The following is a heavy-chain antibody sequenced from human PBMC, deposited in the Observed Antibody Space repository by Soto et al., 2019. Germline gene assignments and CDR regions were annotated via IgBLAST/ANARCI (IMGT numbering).Heavy chain of an antibody. J-gene: IGHJ4*02. CDR2: VSYDASYQ. D-gene: IGHD2-15*01. CDR3: AKVSISKSSAVTFDS. V-gene: IGHV3-30*18. Sequence: SCKASDYTFSNYGLSWVRQAPGRGLEWVAVVSYDASYQNYVDSVKGRFTVSRDNSKNTLFLQMNSLRPEDTAVYYCAKVSISKSSAVTFDSWGRGTLVTVSS. CDR1: DYTFSNYG.